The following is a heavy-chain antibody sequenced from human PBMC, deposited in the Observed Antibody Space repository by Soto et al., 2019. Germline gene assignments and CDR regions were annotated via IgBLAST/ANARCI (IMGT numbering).Heavy chain of an antibody. V-gene: IGHV3-23*01. Sequence: VQLLESGGNLVQPGGSLRLSCAASGFTFSNYPMSWVRQAPGKGLEWVSTIRVSGGSTYYADSVKGRFTISRDNSKNTLYLQMNSLRADDAAVYYCAKGNGDYADYYYYGMDVWGQGTAVTVSS. D-gene: IGHD4-17*01. J-gene: IGHJ6*02. CDR1: GFTFSNYP. CDR3: AKGNGDYADYYYYGMDV. CDR2: IRVSGGST.